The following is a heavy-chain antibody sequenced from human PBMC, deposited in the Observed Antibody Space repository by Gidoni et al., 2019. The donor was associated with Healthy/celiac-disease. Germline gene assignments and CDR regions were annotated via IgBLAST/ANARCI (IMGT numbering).Heavy chain of an antibody. CDR2: IYTSGST. J-gene: IGHJ3*02. CDR1: CGPLSSSS. CDR3: ARDRSRDGYIAWDDAFDI. D-gene: IGHD5-12*01. Sequence: QVHLQEAGPGLVKPSETLSLTCTVACGPLSSSSWSWIRQPAGKGLEWIVRIYTSGSTHYNPSLKSRVTMSVDTSKNQFSLKLSSVTAADTAVYYCARDRSRDGYIAWDDAFDIWGQGTMVTVSS. V-gene: IGHV4-4*07.